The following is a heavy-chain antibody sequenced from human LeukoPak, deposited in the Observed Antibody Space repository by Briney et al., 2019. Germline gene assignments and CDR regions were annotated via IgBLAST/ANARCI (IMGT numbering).Heavy chain of an antibody. V-gene: IGHV7-4-1*02. CDR2: INTDTGNP. CDR3: ARTRGYSLKHDC. J-gene: IGHJ4*02. D-gene: IGHD5-18*01. Sequence: GESLKISCKGSGYSFTSYWIGWVRQMPGKGLEWMGWINTDTGNPTYAQGFTGRFVFSLDTSVSTAYLQITSLKAEDTAVYYCARTRGYSLKHDCWGQGTLVTVSS. CDR1: GYSFTSYW.